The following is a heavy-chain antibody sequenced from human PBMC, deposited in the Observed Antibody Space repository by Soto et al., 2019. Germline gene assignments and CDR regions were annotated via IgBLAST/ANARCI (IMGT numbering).Heavy chain of an antibody. D-gene: IGHD2-15*01. CDR2: INSDGSST. V-gene: IGHV3-74*01. CDR1: GFTFSSYW. J-gene: IGHJ1*01. Sequence: GGSLRLSCAASGFTFSSYWMHWVRQAPGKGLVWVSHINSDGSSTSYADSVKGRFTISSDNAKNTLYLQMSSLRAEDTAVYYCARGEYCSGGSCLLLGFQHWGQGTLVTVSS. CDR3: ARGEYCSGGSCLLLGFQH.